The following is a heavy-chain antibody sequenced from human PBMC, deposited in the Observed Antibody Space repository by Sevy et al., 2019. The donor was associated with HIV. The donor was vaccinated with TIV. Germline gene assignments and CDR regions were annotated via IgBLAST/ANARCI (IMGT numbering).Heavy chain of an antibody. V-gene: IGHV3-33*08. CDR1: GFIVTSHY. Sequence: GGSLRLSCAASGFIVTSHYMAWVRQAPGKGLEWVAVIGYDGNNKFYADSVKGRFTISRDDSKNTVFLQMDSLRAEDTAVYYCARDPRIYGDYLLAYFDYWGQGTLVTVSS. CDR2: IGYDGNNK. J-gene: IGHJ4*02. D-gene: IGHD4-17*01. CDR3: ARDPRIYGDYLLAYFDY.